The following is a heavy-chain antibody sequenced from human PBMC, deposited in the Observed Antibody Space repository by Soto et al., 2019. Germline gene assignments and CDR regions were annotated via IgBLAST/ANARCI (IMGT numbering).Heavy chain of an antibody. V-gene: IGHV3-33*01. J-gene: IGHJ4*02. Sequence: QVQLVEPGGGVVQPGRSLRLSCAASGFTFSTYGMHWVRQAPGTGLAWVAVIWYDGSHKDYADSVKGRFTISRDNSKNTLYLQMNSLRVEDTAVYYCARAVGPFDYWGQGTLVAVSS. CDR3: ARAVGPFDY. CDR1: GFTFSTYG. CDR2: IWYDGSHK. D-gene: IGHD1-26*01.